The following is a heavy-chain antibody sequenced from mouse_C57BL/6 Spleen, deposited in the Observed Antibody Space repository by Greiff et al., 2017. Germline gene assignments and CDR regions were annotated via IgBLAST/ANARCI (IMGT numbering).Heavy chain of an antibody. J-gene: IGHJ4*01. CDR2: INPNYGTT. CDR3: ARPYYSNLYYYAMDY. D-gene: IGHD2-5*01. CDR1: GYSFTDYN. V-gene: IGHV1-39*01. Sequence: VQLQQSGPELVKPGASVKISCTASGYSFTDYNMNWVKQSNGKSLEWIGVINPNYGTTSYNQKFKGKATLTVDQSSSTAYMQLNSLTSEDSAVYYCARPYYSNLYYYAMDYWGQGTSVTVSS.